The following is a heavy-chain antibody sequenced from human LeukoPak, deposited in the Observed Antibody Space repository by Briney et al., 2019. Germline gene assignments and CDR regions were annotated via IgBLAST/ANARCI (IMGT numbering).Heavy chain of an antibody. D-gene: IGHD3-22*01. V-gene: IGHV3-66*01. CDR1: GFTVSSNY. CDR3: ARDRGSGSGYLY. CDR2: IYSGGST. Sequence: GGSLRVSCAASGFTVSSNYMSWVRQAPGKGLEWVSVIYSGGSTYYADSVKGRFTISRDNSKNTLYLQMNSLRAEDTAVYYCARDRGSGSGYLYWGQGTLVTVSS. J-gene: IGHJ4*02.